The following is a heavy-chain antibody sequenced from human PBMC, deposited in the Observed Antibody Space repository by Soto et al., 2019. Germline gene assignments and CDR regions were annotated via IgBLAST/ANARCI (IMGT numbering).Heavy chain of an antibody. CDR1: GGSISSGGYY. CDR3: ATASGYCSSTSCRINWFDP. J-gene: IGHJ5*02. Sequence: QVQLQESGPGLVKPSQTLSLTCTVSGGSISSGGYYWSWIRQHPGKGLEWIGYIYYSGSTYYNPSLKSRVTISVDTSKNQCSLKLSSVTAADTAVYYCATASGYCSSTSCRINWFDPWGQGTLVTVSS. V-gene: IGHV4-31*03. CDR2: IYYSGST. D-gene: IGHD2-2*01.